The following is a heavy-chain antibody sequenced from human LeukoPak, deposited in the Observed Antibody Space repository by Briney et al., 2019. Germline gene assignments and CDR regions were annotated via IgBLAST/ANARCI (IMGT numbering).Heavy chain of an antibody. V-gene: IGHV1-2*02. CDR3: ARVVPAVRAYYYYGMDV. CDR2: LNPNSGDT. D-gene: IGHD2-2*01. J-gene: IGHJ6*02. Sequence: VASVKVSCKASGYTFTSYGISWVRQAPGQGLEWMGWLNPNSGDTNYAQKFQGRVSMTRDTSISIAYMDLSDLRSEDTAVYYCARVVPAVRAYYYYGMDVWGQGTTVTVSS. CDR1: GYTFTSYG.